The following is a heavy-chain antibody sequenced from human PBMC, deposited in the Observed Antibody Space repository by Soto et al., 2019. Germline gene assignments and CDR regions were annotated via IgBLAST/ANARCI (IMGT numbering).Heavy chain of an antibody. Sequence: QVQLVESGGSVVQPGRSLRLSCEASGFTFTSYAIHWVRQAPGRGLEWVAVISYDGINEYYADSVKGRFTISRDNSKNTLFLKMSSLRVEDTAVYYGARDRLRLGELSLIGYFDYWGQGTLVTVSS. D-gene: IGHD3-16*02. J-gene: IGHJ4*02. CDR3: ARDRLRLGELSLIGYFDY. V-gene: IGHV3-30*15. CDR2: ISYDGINE. CDR1: GFTFTSYA.